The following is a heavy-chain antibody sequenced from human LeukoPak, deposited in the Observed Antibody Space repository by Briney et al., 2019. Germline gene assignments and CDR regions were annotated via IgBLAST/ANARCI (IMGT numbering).Heavy chain of an antibody. CDR1: GGTFSSYA. J-gene: IGHJ4*02. Sequence: GASVKVSCKASGGTFSSYAISWVRQAPGQGLEWMGGIIPIFGTANYAQKFQGRVTITADESTSTAYMELSSLRSEDTAVYYCAREGGGYCSGGSCYHFDYWGQGTLVTVSS. CDR3: AREGGGYCSGGSCYHFDY. V-gene: IGHV1-69*13. CDR2: IIPIFGTA. D-gene: IGHD2-15*01.